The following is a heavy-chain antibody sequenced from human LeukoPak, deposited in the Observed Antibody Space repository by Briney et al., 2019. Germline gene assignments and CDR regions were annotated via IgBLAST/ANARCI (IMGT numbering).Heavy chain of an antibody. CDR2: IYYSGST. CDR3: ARVRYYYDSSGLDI. Sequence: SETLSLTCTVSGGSISSGGYYWSWIRQHPGKGVECIGYIYYSGSTNYNPSLKSRVTISVDTSKNQFSLKLSSVTAADTAVYYCARVRYYYDSSGLDIWGQGTMVTVSS. V-gene: IGHV4-31*03. J-gene: IGHJ3*02. D-gene: IGHD3-22*01. CDR1: GGSISSGGYY.